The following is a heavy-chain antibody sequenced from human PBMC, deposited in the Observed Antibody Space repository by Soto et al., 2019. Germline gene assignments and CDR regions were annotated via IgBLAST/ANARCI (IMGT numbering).Heavy chain of an antibody. D-gene: IGHD2-15*01. Sequence: GASVKVSCKDSGYTLTSYGISWVRQDPGQGLEWMGWIGAYNGNTNYAQKLQGRVTMTTDTSTSTAYMELRSLRSDDTAVYYCARGSRALHIRILDPWGQGTLVTVSS. CDR2: IGAYNGNT. V-gene: IGHV1-18*01. CDR3: ARGSRALHIRILDP. J-gene: IGHJ5*02. CDR1: GYTLTSYG.